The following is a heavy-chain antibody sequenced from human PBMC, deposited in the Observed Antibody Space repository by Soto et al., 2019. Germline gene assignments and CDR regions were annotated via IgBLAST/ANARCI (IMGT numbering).Heavy chain of an antibody. CDR1: GFTFTSSA. D-gene: IGHD3-3*01. CDR3: AADPSYYHFCSGSSRMVGMDV. CDR2: IVVGSGNT. J-gene: IGHJ6*02. Sequence: WASVKVSCKASGFTFTSSAVQWVRQARGQRLEWTGWIVVGSGNTNYAQKFQERVTITRDMSTSTAYMELSSLRSEDTAVYYCAADPSYYHFCSGSSRMVGMDVWGQGTTITV. V-gene: IGHV1-58*01.